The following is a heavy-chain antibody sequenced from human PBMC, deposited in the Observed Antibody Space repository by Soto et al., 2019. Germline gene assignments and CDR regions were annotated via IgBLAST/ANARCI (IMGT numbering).Heavy chain of an antibody. CDR1: GGSFSGYY. V-gene: IGHV4-34*01. CDR3: ARVYSSSSALDY. Sequence: QVQLQQWGAGLLKPSETLSLTCAVYGGSFSGYYWSWIRQPPGKGLEWIGEINHSGSTNYNPSLKSRVTISVDTSKNQFSLKLSSVTAADTAVYYCARVYSSSSALDYWGQGTLVTVSS. J-gene: IGHJ4*02. CDR2: INHSGST. D-gene: IGHD6-6*01.